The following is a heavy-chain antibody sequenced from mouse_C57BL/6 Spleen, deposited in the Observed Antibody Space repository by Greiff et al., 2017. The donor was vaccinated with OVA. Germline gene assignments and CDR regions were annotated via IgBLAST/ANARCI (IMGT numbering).Heavy chain of an antibody. V-gene: IGHV2-2*01. CDR2: IWSGGST. Sequence: VMLVESGPGLVQPSQSLSITCTVSGFSLTSYGVHWVRQSPGKGLEWLGVIWSGGSTDYNAAFISRLSISKDNSKSQVFFKMNSLQADDTAIYYCARHSVYAMDYWGQGTSVTVSS. CDR3: ARHSVYAMDY. CDR1: GFSLTSYG. J-gene: IGHJ4*01. D-gene: IGHD2-12*01.